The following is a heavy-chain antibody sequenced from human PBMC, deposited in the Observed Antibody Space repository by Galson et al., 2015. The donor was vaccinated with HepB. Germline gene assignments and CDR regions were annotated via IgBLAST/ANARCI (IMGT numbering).Heavy chain of an antibody. D-gene: IGHD2-2*02. J-gene: IGHJ3*02. CDR2: ISYDGSNK. CDR1: GFTFSSYG. CDR3: AKPYTSRDDAFDI. Sequence: SLRLSCAASGFTFSSYGMHWVRQAPGKGLEWVAVISYDGSNKHYADSVKGRFTISRDNSKNTLYLQMNSLRAEDTAVYYCAKPYTSRDDAFDIWGQGTMVTVSS. V-gene: IGHV3-30*18.